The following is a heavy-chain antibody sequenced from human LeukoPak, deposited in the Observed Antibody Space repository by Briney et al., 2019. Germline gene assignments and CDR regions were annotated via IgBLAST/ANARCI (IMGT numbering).Heavy chain of an antibody. D-gene: IGHD2-15*01. CDR3: ARDSVVVVAASDWFDP. V-gene: IGHV1-18*01. Sequence: ASVKVSCKASGYTFTSYGISWVRQAPGQGLEWMGLISAYNGNTNYAQKLQGRVTMTTDTSTSTAYMELRSLRSDDTAVYYCARDSVVVVAASDWFDPWGQGTLVTVSS. CDR2: ISAYNGNT. J-gene: IGHJ5*02. CDR1: GYTFTSYG.